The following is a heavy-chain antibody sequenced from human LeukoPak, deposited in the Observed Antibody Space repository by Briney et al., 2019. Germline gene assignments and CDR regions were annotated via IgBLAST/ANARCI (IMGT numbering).Heavy chain of an antibody. CDR2: IYYSGNT. D-gene: IGHD6-13*01. CDR3: AKYLAATGESHLDY. Sequence: TSETLSLTCTVSGGSIDGYYWSWIRQPPGKGLEWIGYIYYSGNTNYNPSLKSRVTISVDTSKNQFSLKLSSVTAADTAVYYCAKYLAATGESHLDYWGQGTLVTVSS. V-gene: IGHV4-59*03. J-gene: IGHJ4*02. CDR1: GGSIDGYY.